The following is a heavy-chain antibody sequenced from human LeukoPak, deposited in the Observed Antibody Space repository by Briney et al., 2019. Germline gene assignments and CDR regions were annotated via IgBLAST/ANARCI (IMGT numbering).Heavy chain of an antibody. CDR3: AKEGRSLQTY. CDR2: IKEDGTET. J-gene: IGHJ4*02. V-gene: IGHV3-7*03. Sequence: GGSLRLSCAASGFIFSSNWMSWVRLAPGKGLEWVANIKEDGTETYYVDSVKGRFTISRDNAKNSLYLQMNSLRVEDTAVYYCAKEGRSLQTYWGQGTLVTVSS. CDR1: GFIFSSNW. D-gene: IGHD5-24*01.